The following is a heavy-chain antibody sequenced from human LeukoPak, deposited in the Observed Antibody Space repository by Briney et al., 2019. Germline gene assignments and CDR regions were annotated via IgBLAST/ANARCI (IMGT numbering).Heavy chain of an antibody. J-gene: IGHJ6*02. Sequence: SVKVSCKASGGTFSSYAISWVRQAPGQGLEWMGRIIPIFGIANYAQKFQGRVTITADKSTSTAYMELSSLRSEDTAVYYCASAAAYKSRFYYYGMDVWGQGPTVTVSS. D-gene: IGHD6-13*01. V-gene: IGHV1-69*04. CDR2: IIPIFGIA. CDR1: GGTFSSYA. CDR3: ASAAAYKSRFYYYGMDV.